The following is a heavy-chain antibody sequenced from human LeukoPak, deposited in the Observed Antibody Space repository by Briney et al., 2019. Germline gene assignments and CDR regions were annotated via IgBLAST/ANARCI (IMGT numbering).Heavy chain of an antibody. CDR2: IYPGDSDT. Sequence: RGESLKISCKGSGYSFTTYWIGWVRQMPGKGLDWMGIIYPGDSDTRYSPSFQGPITISADKSINTAYLQWSSLKASDTAIYYCARTHGNSPHGYFVNYWGQGTLVTVSS. CDR3: ARTHGNSPHGYFVNY. V-gene: IGHV5-51*01. CDR1: GYSFTTYW. J-gene: IGHJ4*02. D-gene: IGHD4-23*01.